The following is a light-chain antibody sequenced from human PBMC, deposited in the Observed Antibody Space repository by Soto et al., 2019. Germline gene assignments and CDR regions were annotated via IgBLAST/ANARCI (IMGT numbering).Light chain of an antibody. CDR2: RND. V-gene: IGLV1-47*01. CDR3: SAWDDSLSGPV. CDR1: SSNIGSNY. J-gene: IGLJ3*02. Sequence: QLVLTQPPSASGTPGQRVTISCSGSSSNIGSNYVYWYRQLPGTAPNVLIYRNDERPSGVPDRFSGSKSGSSASLAISGLRSGDEADYYCSAWDDSLSGPVFGRGTQLTVL.